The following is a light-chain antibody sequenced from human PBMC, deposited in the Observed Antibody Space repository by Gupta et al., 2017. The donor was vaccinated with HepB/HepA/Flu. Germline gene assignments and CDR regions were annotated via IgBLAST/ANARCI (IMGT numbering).Light chain of an antibody. V-gene: IGKV3-11*01. Sequence: DIVLTQSPATLSLSPGERATLSCRASQRISKYLAWYQQKPGQAPRLLIYDASNRATGIPARFGGSGSGTDFTLSISSREPEDFAVYYCQQRSNWPLTFGGGTKVEI. CDR3: QQRSNWPLT. CDR1: QRISKY. CDR2: DAS. J-gene: IGKJ4*01.